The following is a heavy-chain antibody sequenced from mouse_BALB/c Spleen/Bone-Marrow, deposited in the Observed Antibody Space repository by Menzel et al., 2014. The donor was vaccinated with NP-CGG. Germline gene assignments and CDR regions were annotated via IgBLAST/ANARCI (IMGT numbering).Heavy chain of an antibody. CDR3: AREVYGSWFAY. D-gene: IGHD2-2*01. CDR2: INPNSDYT. Sequence: VQLQQSGAELARPGAPVKMSCKASGYTFTYYTMYWVKQRPGQGLEWIGYINPNSDYTNYNQKFKDKATLTADKSSSTAYMQLSSLTSEDSAVYYCAREVYGSWFAYWGQGTLVTVSA. J-gene: IGHJ3*01. V-gene: IGHV1-4*01. CDR1: GYTFTYYT.